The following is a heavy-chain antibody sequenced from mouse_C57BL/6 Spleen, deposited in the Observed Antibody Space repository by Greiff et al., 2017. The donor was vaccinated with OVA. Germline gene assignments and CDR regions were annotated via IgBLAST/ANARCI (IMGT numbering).Heavy chain of an antibody. CDR2: IDPADGET. J-gene: IGHJ3*01. V-gene: IGHV14-2*01. CDR1: GFNIKDYY. Sequence: VQLQQSGAELVKPGASVKLSCTASGFNIKDYYMHWVKQRTEQGLEWIGKIDPADGETKYAPKFQGKATITADTSSNTAYLQLSSLTSEDTAVSCCASGGDDKEAWFAYWGQGTLVTVSA. D-gene: IGHD2-3*01. CDR3: ASGGDDKEAWFAY.